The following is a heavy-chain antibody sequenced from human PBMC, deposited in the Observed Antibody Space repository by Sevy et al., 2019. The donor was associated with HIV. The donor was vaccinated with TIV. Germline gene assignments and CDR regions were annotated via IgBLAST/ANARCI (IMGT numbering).Heavy chain of an antibody. CDR1: GFTFSSYS. D-gene: IGHD6-19*01. J-gene: IGHJ4*02. CDR2: ISSSSSYI. V-gene: IGHV3-21*01. Sequence: WGSLRLSCAASGFTFSSYSMNWVRQAPGKGLEWVSSISSSSSYIYYADSVKGRFTISRDNAKNSLYLQMNSLRAEDTAVYYCARAEIIYSSGWSTVDYWGQGTLVTVSS. CDR3: ARAEIIYSSGWSTVDY.